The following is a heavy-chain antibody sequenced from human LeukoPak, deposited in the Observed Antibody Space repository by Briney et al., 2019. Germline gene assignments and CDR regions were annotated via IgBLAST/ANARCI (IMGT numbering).Heavy chain of an antibody. V-gene: IGHV3-7*01. CDR2: INEDGSEK. J-gene: IGHJ4*02. CDR1: GFIFRNYW. D-gene: IGHD3-9*01. CDR3: ARDVDSSYYDILTGYYNVHYFDY. Sequence: GGSLRLSCEAAGFIFRNYWMGWVRQAPGKGLEWVANINEDGSEKYYVDSVRGRFTISRDNAKNSLYLQMNSLRAEDTAVYYCARDVDSSYYDILTGYYNVHYFDYWGQGTLVTVSS.